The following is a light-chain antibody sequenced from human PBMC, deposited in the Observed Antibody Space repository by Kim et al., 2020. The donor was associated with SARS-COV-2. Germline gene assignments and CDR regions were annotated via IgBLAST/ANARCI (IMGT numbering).Light chain of an antibody. Sequence: DIQMTQSPSTLSASVGDRVTITCRASQSISSWLAWYQQKPRKAPKLLIYKASSLESGVPSRFSGSGSGTEFTLTISSLQPDDFATYYCQQYNSYTFGGGTKVDIK. CDR2: KAS. J-gene: IGKJ4*01. V-gene: IGKV1-5*03. CDR3: QQYNSYT. CDR1: QSISSW.